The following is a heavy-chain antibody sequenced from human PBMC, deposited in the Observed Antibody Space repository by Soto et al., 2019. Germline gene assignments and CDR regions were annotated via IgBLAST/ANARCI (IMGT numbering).Heavy chain of an antibody. D-gene: IGHD2-15*01. Sequence: SETLSLTCTVSSGSISSYYWSWIRQPPGKGLEWIGYIYYSGSTNYNPSLKSRVTISVDTSKNQFSLKLSSVTAADTAVYYCARGRSQVVVAATLSPFDYWGQGAPVTVSS. CDR1: SGSISSYY. V-gene: IGHV4-59*01. CDR2: IYYSGST. CDR3: ARGRSQVVVAATLSPFDY. J-gene: IGHJ4*02.